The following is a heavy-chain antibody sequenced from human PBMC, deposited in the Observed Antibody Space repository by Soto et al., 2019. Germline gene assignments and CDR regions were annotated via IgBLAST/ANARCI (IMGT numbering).Heavy chain of an antibody. CDR2: ISGSGGST. V-gene: IGHV3-23*01. D-gene: IGHD6-19*01. CDR3: AKDRKSGSGWYWDY. Sequence: GGSLRLSCAVSGFTFSSYAMSWVRQAPGKGLEWVSGISGSGGSTYSADSVKGRFTIPRDNSKNTLYLQMNSLRAEDTAVYYCAKDRKSGSGWYWDYWGQGTLVTVSS. CDR1: GFTFSSYA. J-gene: IGHJ4*02.